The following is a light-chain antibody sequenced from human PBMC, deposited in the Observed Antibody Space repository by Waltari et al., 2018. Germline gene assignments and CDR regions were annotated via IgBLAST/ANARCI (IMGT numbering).Light chain of an antibody. Sequence: DIQMTQSPSSVSASVGDRVTITCRASQGISRWLAWYQQKPGKAPTLLIYGASSLQRGVPSRFSRSGSGTEFTLTLGSLQPEDSASYYCHQASSFPWTFGPGTKVEIK. CDR2: GAS. J-gene: IGKJ1*01. CDR1: QGISRW. V-gene: IGKV1-12*02. CDR3: HQASSFPWT.